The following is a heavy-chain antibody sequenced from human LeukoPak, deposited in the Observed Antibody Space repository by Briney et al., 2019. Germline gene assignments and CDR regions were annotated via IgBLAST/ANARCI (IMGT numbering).Heavy chain of an antibody. D-gene: IGHD3-16*01. J-gene: IGHJ3*02. CDR2: ISSSSSYI. Sequence: GGSLGLSCAASGFTFSSYSMNWVRQAPGKGLEWVSSISSSSSYIYYADSVKGRFTISRDNAKNSLYLQMNSLRAEDTAVYYCARVYGWGAAFDIWGQGTMVTVSS. CDR3: ARVYGWGAAFDI. V-gene: IGHV3-21*01. CDR1: GFTFSSYS.